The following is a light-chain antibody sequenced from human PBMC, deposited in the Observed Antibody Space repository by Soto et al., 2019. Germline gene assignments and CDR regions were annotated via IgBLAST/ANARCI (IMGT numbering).Light chain of an antibody. Sequence: EIGWTQYQATLSLSPGERATLSCRASQSVSIYLAWYQQKPGQAPRLLIHDASRRATGIPDRFSGSGSGTDFTLTISRLEPEDFAVYYCQQYGSSPIPFGQGTRLEIK. CDR1: QSVSIY. J-gene: IGKJ5*01. V-gene: IGKV3-20*01. CDR3: QQYGSSPIP. CDR2: DAS.